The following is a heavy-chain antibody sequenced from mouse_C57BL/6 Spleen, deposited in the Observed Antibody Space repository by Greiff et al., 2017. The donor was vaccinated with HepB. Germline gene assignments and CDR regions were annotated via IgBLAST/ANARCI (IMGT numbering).Heavy chain of an antibody. V-gene: IGHV1-15*01. D-gene: IGHD1-1*01. J-gene: IGHJ3*01. CDR3: TRVVTIEAWFAY. Sequence: QVQLQQSGAELVRPGASVTLSCKASGYTFTDYEMHWVKQTPVHGLEWIGAIDPETGGTAYNQKFKGKAILTADKASSTAYMELRSLTSEDSAVYDGTRVVTIEAWFAYGGQGTRVTVSA. CDR2: IDPETGGT. CDR1: GYTFTDYE.